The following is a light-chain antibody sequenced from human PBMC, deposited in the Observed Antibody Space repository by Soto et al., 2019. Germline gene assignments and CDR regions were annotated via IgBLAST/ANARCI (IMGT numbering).Light chain of an antibody. CDR2: AAS. CDR1: QGISSY. J-gene: IGKJ1*01. Sequence: ANRITRTPSSFSASTGDIVTITCRASQGISSYLAWYQQNPGTAPKLLIYAASPLHSRLPSRFRGSGSGTDFTLTICCLQSADLAVYSCQKRSNWPPTFGQGTKVDIK. V-gene: IGKV1-8*01. CDR3: QKRSNWPPT.